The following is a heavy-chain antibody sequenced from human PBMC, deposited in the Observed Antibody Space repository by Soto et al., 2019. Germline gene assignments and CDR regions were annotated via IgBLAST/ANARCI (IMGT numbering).Heavy chain of an antibody. J-gene: IGHJ5*01. CDR1: NFSLGTNLY. CDR3: ARVEGAAYSYGICDT. Sequence: SETLSLTCAVSNFSLGTNLYWGWIRQAQGKGLQWIGSMKHSGSAYYSPSLRRRATISLDTSKNQFSLELTSVTAADTAVYYCARVEGAAYSYGICDTWGQGTLLTVSS. CDR2: MKHSGSA. D-gene: IGHD5-18*01. V-gene: IGHV4-38-2*01.